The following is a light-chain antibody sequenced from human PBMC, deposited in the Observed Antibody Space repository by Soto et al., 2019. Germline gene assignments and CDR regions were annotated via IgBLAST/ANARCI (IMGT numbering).Light chain of an antibody. CDR3: QQSYSNPTWT. V-gene: IGKV1-39*01. CDR2: DSS. Sequence: DIQLTQPPSSLSASLGDRVTITCRASQSISTYLNWYQHKPGEAPKLLVYDSSTLQTGVPSRFSGSGFGAEFTLTISGLQPEDFATYYCQQSYSNPTWTFGQGTKVDI. J-gene: IGKJ1*01. CDR1: QSISTY.